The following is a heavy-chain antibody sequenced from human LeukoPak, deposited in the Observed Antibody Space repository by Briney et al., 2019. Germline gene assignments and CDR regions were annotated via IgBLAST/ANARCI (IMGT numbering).Heavy chain of an antibody. V-gene: IGHV1-8*01. CDR3: ARGPQWRGDYYYMDV. J-gene: IGHJ6*03. D-gene: IGHD6-19*01. Sequence: ASVKVSCKASGYSFTNFDINWVRQATGQGLEWMGWMNTNSGNKGYAQKFQGRVTMTMNTSITTAYMELSSPRSEDTAVYYCARGPQWRGDYYYMDVWGRGTTVTVSS. CDR1: GYSFTNFD. CDR2: MNTNSGNK.